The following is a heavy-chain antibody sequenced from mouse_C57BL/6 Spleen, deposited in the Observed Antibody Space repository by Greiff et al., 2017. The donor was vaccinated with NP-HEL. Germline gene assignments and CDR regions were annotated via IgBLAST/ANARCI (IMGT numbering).Heavy chain of an antibody. D-gene: IGHD2-3*01. J-gene: IGHJ2*01. Sequence: EVKLMESGGGLVQPGGSLKLSCAASGFTFSDYYMYWVRQTPEKRLEWVAYISNGGGSTYYPDTVKGRFTISRDNAKNTLYLQMSRLKSEDTAMYYCARQNGYYPFDYWGQGTTLTVSS. CDR2: ISNGGGST. V-gene: IGHV5-12*01. CDR3: ARQNGYYPFDY. CDR1: GFTFSDYY.